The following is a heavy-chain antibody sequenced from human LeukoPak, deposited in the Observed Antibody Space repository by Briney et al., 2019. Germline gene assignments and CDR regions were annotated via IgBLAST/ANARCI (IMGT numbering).Heavy chain of an antibody. D-gene: IGHD6-6*01. CDR1: GFTFDDYA. CDR3: ARDSARTQDYFDY. CDR2: ISSSSSYI. V-gene: IGHV3-21*01. J-gene: IGHJ4*02. Sequence: PGRSLRLSCAASGFTFDDYAMHWVRQAPGKGLEWVSSISSSSSYIYYADSVKGRFTISRDNAKNSLYLQMNSLRAEDTAVYYCARDSARTQDYFDYWGQGTLVTVSS.